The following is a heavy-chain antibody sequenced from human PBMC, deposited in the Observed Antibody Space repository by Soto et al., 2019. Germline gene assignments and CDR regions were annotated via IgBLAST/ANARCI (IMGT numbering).Heavy chain of an antibody. J-gene: IGHJ4*02. CDR2: ISYDGNNK. V-gene: IGHV3-30*18. CDR3: AKNGYSSGWYGDY. D-gene: IGHD6-19*01. CDR1: GFTFRTNA. Sequence: QVQLVESGGGVVQPGRSLRLSCAASGFTFRTNAMHWVRQAPGKGLEWVAVISYDGNNKYYADSVKGQFTISRDNSKNTLYLQMNSLRAEDTAVYYCAKNGYSSGWYGDYWGQGTLVTVSS.